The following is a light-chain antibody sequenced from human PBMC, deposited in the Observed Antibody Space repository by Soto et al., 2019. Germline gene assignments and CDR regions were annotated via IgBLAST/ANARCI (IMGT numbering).Light chain of an antibody. V-gene: IGKV1-39*01. J-gene: IGKJ1*01. CDR2: GAS. CDR3: QESYCTPSP. CDR1: HSIGTY. Sequence: VRVSLSLVSLSLSVRDGVTINCLASHSIGTYVNWYQQNPGKAPKLLIYGASRLQSGVPSRFSGSGSGTDFTLTISCLQPEDCARYCCQESYCTPSPFAEGTKVDIK.